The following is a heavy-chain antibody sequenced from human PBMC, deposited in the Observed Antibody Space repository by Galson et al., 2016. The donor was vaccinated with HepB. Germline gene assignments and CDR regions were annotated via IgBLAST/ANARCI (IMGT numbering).Heavy chain of an antibody. J-gene: IGHJ3*01. V-gene: IGHV3-23*01. Sequence: SLRLSCAASGFSFSNSGMSWVRQAPGRGLEWVSGITRSVDATHYADFVKGRFTISRDNSKNTLYLYMNNLTAGDTAIYYCGKHGGFDYWGQGTMVTVSS. CDR2: ITRSVDAT. CDR3: GKHGGFDY. CDR1: GFSFSNSG. D-gene: IGHD3-16*01.